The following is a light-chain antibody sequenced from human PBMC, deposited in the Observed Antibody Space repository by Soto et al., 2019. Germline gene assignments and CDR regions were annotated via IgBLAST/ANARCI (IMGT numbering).Light chain of an antibody. CDR3: QSYDSSLSGWV. V-gene: IGLV1-40*01. CDR2: GNS. J-gene: IGLJ1*01. Sequence: QSVLTQPPSVSGAPGQRVTISCTGSSSNIGAGYDVHWYQQLPGTAPKVLIYGNSNRPSGVSDRFSGSKSGTSASLAITGLQAEDEANYYSQSYDSSLSGWVFGTGTKLTVL. CDR1: SSNIGAGYD.